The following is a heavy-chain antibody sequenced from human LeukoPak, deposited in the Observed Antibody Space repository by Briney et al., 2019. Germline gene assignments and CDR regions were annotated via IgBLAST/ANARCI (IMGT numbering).Heavy chain of an antibody. V-gene: IGHV4-4*02. CDR1: GGSISSHNW. Sequence: SETLSLTCAVSGGSISSHNWWSWVRQPPGKGLEWIGEIYHSGSTHYNPSLRSRVTISVDKSKNQFSLQLSSVTAADTAFYYCARGDIPNWSDPWGQGTLVTVSS. D-gene: IGHD2-15*01. CDR3: ARGDIPNWSDP. J-gene: IGHJ5*02. CDR2: IYHSGST.